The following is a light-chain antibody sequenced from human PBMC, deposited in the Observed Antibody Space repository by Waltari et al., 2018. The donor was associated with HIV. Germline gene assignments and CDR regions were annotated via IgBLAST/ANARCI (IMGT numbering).Light chain of an antibody. CDR2: GNS. Sequence: QSLLTQPPSVSGAPGQRVTIPCTGSSPNIGAGFDVNWYQQLPGTVPKLLIYGNSNRPSGVPHRFSGSKSGTSASLAITGLQAEDEADYYCQSYDRSLSGYVVFGGGTKLTVL. CDR1: SPNIGAGFD. V-gene: IGLV1-40*01. J-gene: IGLJ2*01. CDR3: QSYDRSLSGYVV.